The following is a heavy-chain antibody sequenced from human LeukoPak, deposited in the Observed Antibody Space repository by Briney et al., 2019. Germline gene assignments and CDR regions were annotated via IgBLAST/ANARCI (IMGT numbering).Heavy chain of an antibody. J-gene: IGHJ5*02. CDR3: ARDLGGVEANWFDP. CDR2: IYYSGST. D-gene: IGHD3-16*01. V-gene: IGHV4-59*01. Sequence: SETLSLTCTVSGGSISSYYWGWIRQPPGKGLEWIGYIYYSGSTNYNPSLKSRVTISVDTSKNQFSLKLSSVTVADTAVYYCARDLGGVEANWFDPWGQGTLVTVSS. CDR1: GGSISSYY.